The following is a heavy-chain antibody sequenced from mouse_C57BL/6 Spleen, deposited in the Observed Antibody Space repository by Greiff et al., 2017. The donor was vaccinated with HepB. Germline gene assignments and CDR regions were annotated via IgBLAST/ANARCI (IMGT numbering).Heavy chain of an antibody. J-gene: IGHJ4*01. CDR3: ARELSTVVAHYYAMDY. Sequence: QVQLKESGPGLVAPSQSLSITCTVSGFSLTSYAISWVRQPPGKGLEWLGVIWTGGGTNYNSALKSRLSISKDNSTSQVFLKMNSQQTDDTARDYCARELSTVVAHYYAMDYWSQGTSVTVSS. V-gene: IGHV2-9-1*01. CDR1: GFSLTSYA. D-gene: IGHD1-1*01. CDR2: IWTGGGT.